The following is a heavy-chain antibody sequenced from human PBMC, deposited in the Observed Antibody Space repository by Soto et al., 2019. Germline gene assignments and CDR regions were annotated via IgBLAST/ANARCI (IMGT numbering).Heavy chain of an antibody. CDR3: AKDSTVVVTAIGSWYFDL. CDR2: ISYDGSNK. V-gene: IGHV3-30*18. Sequence: PGGSLRLSCSASGFTFSSYGMHWVRQAPGKGLERVAVISYDGSNKYYADSVKGRFTISRDNSKNTLYLQMNSLRAEDTAVYYCAKDSTVVVTAIGSWYFDLWGRGTLVTVS. D-gene: IGHD2-21*02. J-gene: IGHJ2*01. CDR1: GFTFSSYG.